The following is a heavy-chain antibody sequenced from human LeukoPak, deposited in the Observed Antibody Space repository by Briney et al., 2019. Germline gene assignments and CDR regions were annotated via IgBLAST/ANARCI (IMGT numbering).Heavy chain of an antibody. CDR3: ARDTAMAPDI. CDR2: INHSGST. D-gene: IGHD5-18*01. J-gene: IGHJ3*02. Sequence: SETLSLTCAVYGGSFSGYYWSWIRQPPGKGLEWIGEINHSGSTNYNPSLKSRVTISVDTSKNQFSLKLSSVTAADTAVYYCARDTAMAPDIWGQGTMVTVSS. V-gene: IGHV4-34*01. CDR1: GGSFSGYY.